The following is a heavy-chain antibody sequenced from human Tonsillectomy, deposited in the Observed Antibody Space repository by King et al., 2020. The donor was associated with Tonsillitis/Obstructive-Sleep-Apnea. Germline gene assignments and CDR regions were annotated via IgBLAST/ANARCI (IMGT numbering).Heavy chain of an antibody. D-gene: IGHD4-23*01. J-gene: IGHJ4*02. CDR3: ARESDYGGNFYYFDN. V-gene: IGHV1-46*01. Sequence: QLVQSGAELKKPGASVMVSCKASGYTFTSYSIHWLRQAPGQGLEWMGKINPSGGYTSYAQRFQGRVTITGDTSTSTVYMDLSSLRSEDTALFYCARESDYGGNFYYFDNWGQGTLVTVSS. CDR2: INPSGGYT. CDR1: GYTFTSYS.